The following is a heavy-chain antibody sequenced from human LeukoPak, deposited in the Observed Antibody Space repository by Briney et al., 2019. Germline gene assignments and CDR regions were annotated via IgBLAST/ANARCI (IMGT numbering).Heavy chain of an antibody. Sequence: ASVKVSCKASGYTFTSYYMHWVRQAPGQGLEWMGIINPSGGSTSYAQKFQGRVTMTTDTSTSTAYMELRSLRSDDTAMYYCARVGASYDGLIDYWGQGARVTVSS. CDR2: INPSGGST. V-gene: IGHV1-46*01. CDR3: ARVGASYDGLIDY. J-gene: IGHJ4*02. CDR1: GYTFTSYY. D-gene: IGHD1-26*01.